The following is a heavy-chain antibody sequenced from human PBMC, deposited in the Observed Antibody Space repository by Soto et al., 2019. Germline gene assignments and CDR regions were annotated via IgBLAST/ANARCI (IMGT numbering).Heavy chain of an antibody. CDR3: ARDRGQQLAPFDP. J-gene: IGHJ5*02. Sequence: SVKVSCKASGGTFSSYAISWVRQAPGQGLEWMGGIIPTFGTANYAQKFQGRVTITADKSTSTAYMELSSLRSEDTAVYYCARDRGQQLAPFDPWGQGTLVTVSS. V-gene: IGHV1-69*06. CDR1: GGTFSSYA. D-gene: IGHD6-13*01. CDR2: IIPTFGTA.